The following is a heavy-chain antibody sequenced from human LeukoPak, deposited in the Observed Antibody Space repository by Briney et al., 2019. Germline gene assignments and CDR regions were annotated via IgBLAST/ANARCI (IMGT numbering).Heavy chain of an antibody. Sequence: SETLSLTCTVSGGSISSYYLSWIRQPPGTGLEWIGYVYYSGSTNYNPSLKSRVSISVDTSKKQFSLELSSVTAADTAVYYCATGGSSSYAFHIWGQGTMVTVSS. CDR1: GGSISSYY. CDR3: ATGGSSSYAFHI. CDR2: VYYSGST. J-gene: IGHJ3*02. V-gene: IGHV4-59*08. D-gene: IGHD6-13*01.